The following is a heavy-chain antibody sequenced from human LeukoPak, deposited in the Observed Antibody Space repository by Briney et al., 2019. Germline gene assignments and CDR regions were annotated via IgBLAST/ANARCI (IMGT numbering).Heavy chain of an antibody. CDR3: AREGPPALY. Sequence: SETLSLTCAVYGGSFSGYYWSWIRQPPGKGLEWIGEINHSGSTNYNPSLKSRVTISVDRSKNQFSLKLSSVTAADTAVYYCAREGPPALYWGQGTLVTVSS. D-gene: IGHD2-2*01. CDR1: GGSFSGYY. CDR2: INHSGST. V-gene: IGHV4-34*01. J-gene: IGHJ4*02.